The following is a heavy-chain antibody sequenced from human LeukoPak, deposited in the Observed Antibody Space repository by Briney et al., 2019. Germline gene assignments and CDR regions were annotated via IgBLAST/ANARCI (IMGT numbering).Heavy chain of an antibody. CDR2: ISSSGST. CDR3: ARDHPTPNAGYMDV. CDR1: GGSITSGTYY. Sequence: KTSETLSLTCTVSGGSITSGTYYWTWIRQPAGKGLEWIGRISSSGSTNYNPSLKSRVTISVDTPKNQFSLKVSSVTAADTAVYYCARDHPTPNAGYMDVWGKGTTVSVSS. V-gene: IGHV4-61*02. D-gene: IGHD2-8*01. J-gene: IGHJ6*03.